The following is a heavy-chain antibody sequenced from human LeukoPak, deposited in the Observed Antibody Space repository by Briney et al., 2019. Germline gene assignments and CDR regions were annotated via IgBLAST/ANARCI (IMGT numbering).Heavy chain of an antibody. D-gene: IGHD1-26*01. CDR3: ARDHSRGSRGSYNWFDP. V-gene: IGHV4-61*02. J-gene: IGHJ5*02. CDR1: GGSISSGSYY. Sequence: SQTLSLTCTVSGGSISSGSYYWSWIRQPAGKGLEWIGRIYTTGSTNYNPSLKSRVTLSVDTSRNQFSLKLSSVTAADTAVYYCARDHSRGSRGSYNWFDPWGQGTLVAVSS. CDR2: IYTTGST.